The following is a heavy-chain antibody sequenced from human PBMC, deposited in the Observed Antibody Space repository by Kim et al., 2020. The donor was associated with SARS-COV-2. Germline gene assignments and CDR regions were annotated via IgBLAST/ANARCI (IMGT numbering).Heavy chain of an antibody. Sequence: GGSLRLSCAASGFTFSNYAMNWVRLAPGKGLEWVSTISNSGVTYYADSVKGRFTISRDNSKDTLFLQMNSLRAEDTAVYYCANPGFGESLGYFQHWGQGTLVTVSS. CDR3: ANPGFGESLGYFQH. D-gene: IGHD3-10*01. V-gene: IGHV3-23*01. CDR1: GFTFSNYA. J-gene: IGHJ1*01. CDR2: ISNSGVT.